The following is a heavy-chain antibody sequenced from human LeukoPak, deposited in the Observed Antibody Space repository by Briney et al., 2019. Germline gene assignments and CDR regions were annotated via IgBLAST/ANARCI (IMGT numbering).Heavy chain of an antibody. CDR3: AKERAGAN. J-gene: IGHJ4*02. V-gene: IGHV3-23*01. CDR1: GFTFAKYA. Sequence: PGGSLRLSCVGSGFTFAKYAMTWVREAPGKGLEWVSVISGSGNVTYYSESVKGRFTISRDNSKRTLYLQMDSLRADDTAIYYCAKERAGANWGQGTLVLVSS. CDR2: ISGSGNVT.